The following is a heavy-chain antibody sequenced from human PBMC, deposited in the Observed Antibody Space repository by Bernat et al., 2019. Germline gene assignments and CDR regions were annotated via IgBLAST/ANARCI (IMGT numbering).Heavy chain of an antibody. Sequence: EVQLVESGGGLVQPGGSLRLSCAASGFTFSSYSMNWVRQTPGKGLEWVSYISSGSSTIYYADSVTGRITSSRDNAKNSLYLQMDSLGAEDTAVYYCATSGAGGYWGYWGQGTLVTVSS. CDR3: ATSGAGGYWGY. J-gene: IGHJ4*02. D-gene: IGHD3-10*01. CDR2: ISSGSSTI. V-gene: IGHV3-48*01. CDR1: GFTFSSYS.